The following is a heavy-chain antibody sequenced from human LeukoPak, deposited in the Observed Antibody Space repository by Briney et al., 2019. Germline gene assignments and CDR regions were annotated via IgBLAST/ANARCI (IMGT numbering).Heavy chain of an antibody. J-gene: IGHJ4*02. V-gene: IGHV1-69*01. D-gene: IGHD3-10*01. CDR1: GGTFSSYA. Sequence: GSSVKVSCKASGGTFSSYAISWVRQAPGQGREWMGGIIPIFGTADYAQKFQGRVTITADESTSTAYMDLSSLRSEDTAVYYCARDPSMVRGENTPYFDYWGQGTLVTVSS. CDR3: ARDPSMVRGENTPYFDY. CDR2: IIPIFGTA.